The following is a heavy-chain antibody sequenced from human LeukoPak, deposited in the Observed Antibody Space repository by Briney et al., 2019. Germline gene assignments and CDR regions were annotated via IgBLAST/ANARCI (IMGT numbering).Heavy chain of an antibody. Sequence: SETLSLTCAVYGGSFSDYYWSWIRQPPGKGQEWIGEINHSGSTNYNPSLKSRVTISVDTSKNQFSLKLSSVTAADTALYYCAREEISDDFWSDYPPVGYMDVWGKGTPVTVSS. D-gene: IGHD3-3*01. CDR3: AREEISDDFWSDYPPVGYMDV. V-gene: IGHV4-34*01. CDR1: GGSFSDYY. J-gene: IGHJ6*03. CDR2: INHSGST.